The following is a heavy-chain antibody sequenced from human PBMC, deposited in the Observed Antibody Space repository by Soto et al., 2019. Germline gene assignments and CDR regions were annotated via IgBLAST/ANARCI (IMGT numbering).Heavy chain of an antibody. CDR3: ARAAVAAGGPFDK. J-gene: IGHJ4*02. Sequence: SETLSLTCAVSGGSFSGFFWGWIRQPPGKGLEWIGEVNHGGSTNYNPSLKCRVTISSDTSKNHFSLTLRSVTAADTAVYYCARAAVAAGGPFDKWGQGALVT. CDR2: VNHGGST. V-gene: IGHV4-34*01. D-gene: IGHD2-15*01. CDR1: GGSFSGFF.